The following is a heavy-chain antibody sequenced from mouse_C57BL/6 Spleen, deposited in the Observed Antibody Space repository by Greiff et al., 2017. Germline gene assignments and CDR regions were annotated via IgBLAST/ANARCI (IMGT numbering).Heavy chain of an antibody. J-gene: IGHJ4*01. CDR2: IDPETGGT. CDR1: GYTFTDYE. D-gene: IGHD1-1*01. V-gene: IGHV1-15*01. Sequence: LQESGAELVRPGASVTLSCKASGYTFTDYEMHWVKQTPVHGLEWIGAIDPETGGTAYNQKFKGKAILTADKSSSTAYMELRSLTSEDSAVYYCTRGPRTVDYAMDYWGQGTSVTVSS. CDR3: TRGPRTVDYAMDY.